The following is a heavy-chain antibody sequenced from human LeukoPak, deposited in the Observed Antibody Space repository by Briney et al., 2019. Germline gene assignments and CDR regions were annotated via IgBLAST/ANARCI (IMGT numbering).Heavy chain of an antibody. J-gene: IGHJ3*02. CDR3: TRGAVGSTPHVAFDI. V-gene: IGHV4-38-2*01. Sequence: SETLSLTCAVSGYSISSGYYWGWIRQPPGKGLEWIGSIYHSGSTYYNPSLKSRVTMSMDTSKNQFSLKLTSVTPADTAVYYCTRGAVGSTPHVAFDIWGQGAMVTVSS. CDR2: IYHSGST. D-gene: IGHD1-26*01. CDR1: GYSISSGYY.